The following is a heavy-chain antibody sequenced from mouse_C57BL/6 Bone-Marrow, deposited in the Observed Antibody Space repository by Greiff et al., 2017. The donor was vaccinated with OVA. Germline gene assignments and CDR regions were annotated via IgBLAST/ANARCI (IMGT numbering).Heavy chain of an antibody. CDR2: IAPSDSEH. J-gene: IGHJ2*01. CDR3: ASFFY. Sequence: QVQLQQPGAELVRPGSSVKLSCKASGYTFTSYWMHWVKQRPIQGLAWIGNIAPSDSEHHYNPKFKAKATVTVDESASTAYMQLSCLTSEYSAVYYCASFFYWGQGTTLTVSS. V-gene: IGHV1-52*01. CDR1: GYTFTSYW.